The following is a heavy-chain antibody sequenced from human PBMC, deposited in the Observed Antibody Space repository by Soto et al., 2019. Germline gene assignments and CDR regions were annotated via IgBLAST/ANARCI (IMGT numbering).Heavy chain of an antibody. CDR3: ARLVVVPTDANV. Sequence: PSETLSLTCSVSFASFSSNSYHWGWIRQPPGKGLEWIGSISYTGTTYYSPSLKRRVTISADTSKKQFSLKLDSATAADTAVYYCARLVVVPTDANVWGQGTLVTISS. V-gene: IGHV4-39*01. CDR2: ISYTGTT. J-gene: IGHJ4*02. CDR1: FASFSSNSYH. D-gene: IGHD2-15*01.